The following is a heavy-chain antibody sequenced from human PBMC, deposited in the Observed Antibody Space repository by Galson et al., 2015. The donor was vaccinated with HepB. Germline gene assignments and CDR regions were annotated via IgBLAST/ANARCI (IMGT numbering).Heavy chain of an antibody. CDR2: IYSGGST. CDR3: FGLVGATSFDI. D-gene: IGHD1-26*01. V-gene: IGHV3-53*01. J-gene: IGHJ3*02. Sequence: SLRLSCAASGFTVSSNYMSWVRQAPGKGLEWVSVIYSGGSTYYADSVKGRFTISRDNSKNTLYLQMNSLRAEDTAVYYCFGLVGATSFDIWGQGTMVTVSS. CDR1: GFTVSSNY.